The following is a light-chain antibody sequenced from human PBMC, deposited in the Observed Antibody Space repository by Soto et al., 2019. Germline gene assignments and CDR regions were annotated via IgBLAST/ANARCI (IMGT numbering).Light chain of an antibody. Sequence: ALTQPASVSGSPGQSITISCAGSSSDVGGYKYVSWYQQLPGNAPKLIIYDVTIRPSGVSNRFSGSKSGYTASLTISGLQAEDEADYYCSSYSSSSISYVFGTGTKVTVL. CDR2: DVT. CDR1: SSDVGGYKY. J-gene: IGLJ1*01. CDR3: SSYSSSSISYV. V-gene: IGLV2-14*01.